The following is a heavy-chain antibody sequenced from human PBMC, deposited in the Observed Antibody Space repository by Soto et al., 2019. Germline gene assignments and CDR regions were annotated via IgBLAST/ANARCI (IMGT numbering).Heavy chain of an antibody. J-gene: IGHJ6*02. CDR1: GFTFSTYG. V-gene: IGHV3-23*01. D-gene: IGHD2-21*01. CDR3: AKDPRSVVERSVYGMDV. Sequence: EVQVLESGGGLVQSGGSLRLSCAASGFTFSTYGMSWVRQAPGEGLEWVSAISGSGGSTYYADSVKGRFTISRDNSKNPLYLQMNSVRAEDTDVYYCAKDPRSVVERSVYGMDVWGQGTTVTVSS. CDR2: ISGSGGST.